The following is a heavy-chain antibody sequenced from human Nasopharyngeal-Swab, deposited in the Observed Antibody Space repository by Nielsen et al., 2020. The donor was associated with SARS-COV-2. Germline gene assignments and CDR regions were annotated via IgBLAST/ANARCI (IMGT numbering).Heavy chain of an antibody. CDR1: GFTFSSYA. V-gene: IGHV3-23*01. J-gene: IGHJ6*02. CDR2: ISGSGGST. Sequence: GESLKISCAASGFTFSSYAMSWVRQAPGKGLEWVSAISGSGGSTYYADSVKGRFTISRDNSKNTLYLQMNSLRAEDTAVYYCAKDGGLTTFPYYYYYGMDVWGQGTTVTASS. CDR3: AKDGGLTTFPYYYYYGMDV. D-gene: IGHD4/OR15-4a*01.